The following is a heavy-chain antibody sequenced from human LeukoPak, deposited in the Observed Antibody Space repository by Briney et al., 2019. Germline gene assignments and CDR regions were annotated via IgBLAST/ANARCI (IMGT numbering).Heavy chain of an antibody. J-gene: IGHJ4*02. D-gene: IGHD3-10*01. CDR3: ASNARITMVRGVYFDY. CDR1: GFTFSTYS. V-gene: IGHV3-23*01. Sequence: GGSLRLSCAASGFTFSTYSMNWVRQAPGKGLEWVSAISGSGGSTYYADSVKGRFTISRDNSKNTLYLQMNSLRAEDTAVYYCASNARITMVRGVYFDYWGQGTLVTVSS. CDR2: ISGSGGST.